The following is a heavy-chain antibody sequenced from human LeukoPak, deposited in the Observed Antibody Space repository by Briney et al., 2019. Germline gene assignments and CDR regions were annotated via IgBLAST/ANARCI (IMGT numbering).Heavy chain of an antibody. CDR3: ARDAPGNTALDY. J-gene: IGHJ4*02. CDR2: INGYGSST. Sequence: PGGSLRLSCAASGFTFSIYWMHWVRQAPGKGLVWVSRINGYGSSTDFADSVKGRFTISRDNAKNTLYLQMNSLRAEDTAVYYCARDAPGNTALDYWGQGTLVTVSS. D-gene: IGHD5-18*01. CDR1: GFTFSIYW. V-gene: IGHV3-74*01.